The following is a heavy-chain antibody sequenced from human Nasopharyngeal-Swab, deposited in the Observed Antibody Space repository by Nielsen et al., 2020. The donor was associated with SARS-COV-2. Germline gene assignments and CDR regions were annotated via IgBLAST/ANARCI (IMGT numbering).Heavy chain of an antibody. CDR3: ARERGRGGIWNYYYYYMDV. J-gene: IGHJ6*03. CDR2: IYHSGST. D-gene: IGHD3-10*01. V-gene: IGHV4-39*07. Sequence: RQAPGKGLEWIGSIYHSGSTYYNPSLKSRVTISVDTSKNQFSLKLSSVTAADTAVYYCARERGRGGIWNYYYYYMDVWGKGTTVTVSS.